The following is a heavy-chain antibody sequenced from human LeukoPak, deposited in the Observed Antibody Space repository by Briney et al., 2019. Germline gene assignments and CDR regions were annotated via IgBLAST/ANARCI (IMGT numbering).Heavy chain of an antibody. CDR3: ASGRQLGY. D-gene: IGHD6-13*01. CDR1: GFTFSNYW. CDR2: IKEDGSEK. Sequence: PGGSLSLSCAASGFTFSNYWMSWVRQAPGKGLEWVANIKEDGSEKYYVDSVKGRFTISRDNARNSLYLQMNSLRAEDTAVYYCASGRQLGYWGQGTLVTVS. J-gene: IGHJ4*02. V-gene: IGHV3-7*01.